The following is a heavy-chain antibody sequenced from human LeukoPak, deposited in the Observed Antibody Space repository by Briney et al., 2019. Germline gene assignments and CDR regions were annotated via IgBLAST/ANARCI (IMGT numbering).Heavy chain of an antibody. V-gene: IGHV4-4*09. CDR1: GGPISTYY. J-gene: IGHJ3*02. Sequence: SETLSLTCTVSGGPISTYYWSWFQQPPGEGLPWIGYIYSTGSTDYNASLRSRVTISVDTSKTQFSLKLTSVTAADTAVYYCASTRGHSYGWGAFDIWGQGTMVTVSS. D-gene: IGHD5-18*01. CDR2: IYSTGST. CDR3: ASTRGHSYGWGAFDI.